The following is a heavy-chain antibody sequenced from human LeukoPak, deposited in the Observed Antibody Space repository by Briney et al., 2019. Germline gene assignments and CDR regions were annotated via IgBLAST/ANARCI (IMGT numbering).Heavy chain of an antibody. CDR3: ARVAPASYDYVWGSYRYAFYYYMDV. V-gene: IGHV4-59*01. CDR2: IYYSGST. CDR1: GESFSGYY. D-gene: IGHD3-16*02. J-gene: IGHJ6*03. Sequence: SETLSLTCAVYGESFSGYYWSWIRQPPGKGLEWIGYIYYSGSTNYNPSLKSRVTISVDTSKNQFSLKLSSVTAADTAVYYCARVAPASYDYVWGSYRYAFYYYMDVWGKGTTVTVSS.